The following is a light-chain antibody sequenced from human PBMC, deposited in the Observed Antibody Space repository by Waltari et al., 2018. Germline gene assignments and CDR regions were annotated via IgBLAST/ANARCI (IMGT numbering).Light chain of an antibody. Sequence: QSALTQPRSVSGSPGQSVTLSCTGTSSDVGANNFASLYQHHPDKAPKLIIYDINKRPSGVPDRFSGSKSGNTASLTISGLQAEDEADYYCCSCVGRNIYWVFGGGTKLTVL. J-gene: IGLJ3*02. V-gene: IGLV2-11*01. CDR3: CSCVGRNIYWV. CDR2: DIN. CDR1: SSDVGANNF.